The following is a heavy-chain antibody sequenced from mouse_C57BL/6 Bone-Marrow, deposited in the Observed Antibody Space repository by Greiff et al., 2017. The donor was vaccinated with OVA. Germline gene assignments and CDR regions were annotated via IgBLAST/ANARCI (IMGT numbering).Heavy chain of an antibody. D-gene: IGHD1-1*01. Sequence: VQLQQPGAELVKPGASVKLSCKASGYTFTSYWMHWVKQRPGRGLEWIGRIDPNSGGTKYNEKFKSKATLTVDKSSSTAYMQLSSLTSEDAAVYECGRCDGSSCWFAYWGQGTLVTVSA. CDR1: GYTFTSYW. CDR2: IDPNSGGT. V-gene: IGHV1-72*01. J-gene: IGHJ3*01. CDR3: GRCDGSSCWFAY.